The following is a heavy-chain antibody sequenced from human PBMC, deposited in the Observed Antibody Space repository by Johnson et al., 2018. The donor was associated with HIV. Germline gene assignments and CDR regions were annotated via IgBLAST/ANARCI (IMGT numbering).Heavy chain of an antibody. CDR3: ARVQLLADDVFNI. D-gene: IGHD3-10*01. CDR2: INSAGSST. J-gene: IGHJ3*02. CDR1: GFTFSTNW. V-gene: IGHV3-74*01. Sequence: VQLVESGGDLVQPGGSLRLSCVGSGFTFSTNWMHWVRQAPGKGLVWVSRINSAGSSTSYADSVKGRFTISRDNAKNTLYLQMDSLVAEDTAVYYCARVQLLADDVFNIWGQGTMVTVSS.